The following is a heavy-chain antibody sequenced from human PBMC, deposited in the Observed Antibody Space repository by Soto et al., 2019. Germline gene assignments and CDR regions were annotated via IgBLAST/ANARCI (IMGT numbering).Heavy chain of an antibody. J-gene: IGHJ4*02. CDR2: IYYSGST. Sequence: QVQLQESGPGLVKPSETLSLTCTVSGGSISSYYWSWIRQPPGKGLEWIGYIYYSGSTNYNPSLKSRVTIAVDTSKNQFSLKLSSVTAADTAVYYCARGRNKIGHSSWYDYWGQGTLVTVSS. CDR3: ARGRNKIGHSSWYDY. V-gene: IGHV4-59*01. CDR1: GGSISSYY. D-gene: IGHD6-13*01.